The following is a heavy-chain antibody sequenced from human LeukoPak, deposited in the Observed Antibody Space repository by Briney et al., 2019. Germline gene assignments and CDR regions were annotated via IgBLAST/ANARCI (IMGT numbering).Heavy chain of an antibody. J-gene: IGHJ3*02. Sequence: GGPLSLSRALSGFTFSIYWKLGVPPAPGGRVVWVSRIYNDGSSTRSAAPVKGHYTISSDHAKNTLYLHMHNLRGEGRAVFYFARDQDREAFDIWGQGTMVTVSS. V-gene: IGHV3-74*01. CDR2: IYNDGSST. CDR1: GFTFSIYW. CDR3: ARDQDREAFDI. D-gene: IGHD1-14*01.